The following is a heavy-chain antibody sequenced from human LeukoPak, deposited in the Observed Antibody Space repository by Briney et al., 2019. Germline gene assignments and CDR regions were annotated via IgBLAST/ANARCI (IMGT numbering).Heavy chain of an antibody. CDR1: GGSFSGYY. CDR2: INHSGST. Sequence: SETLSLTCAVYGGSFSGYYWSWIRQPPGKGLEWIGEINHSGSTNYNPSLKSRVTISVDTSKNQFSLKLSSVTAADTAVYYCAREGSSGHLAIDYWGQGTLVTVSS. CDR3: AREGSSGHLAIDY. V-gene: IGHV4-34*01. J-gene: IGHJ4*02. D-gene: IGHD6-19*01.